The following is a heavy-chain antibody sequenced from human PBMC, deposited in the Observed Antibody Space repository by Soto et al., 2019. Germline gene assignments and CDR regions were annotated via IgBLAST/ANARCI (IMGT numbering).Heavy chain of an antibody. CDR2: INHSGGT. Sequence: PSETLSLTCGVYGGSFSGYYCTWIRQAPGKGLEWIGEINHSGGTNYNSSLKSRVTISVDTSKNQLSLTLYSVTAADTAVYYCARDRQYYQFWSGYQNERPYGMDVWGQGTTVTVSS. CDR1: GGSFSGYY. V-gene: IGHV4-34*01. CDR3: ARDRQYYQFWSGYQNERPYGMDV. D-gene: IGHD3-3*02. J-gene: IGHJ6*02.